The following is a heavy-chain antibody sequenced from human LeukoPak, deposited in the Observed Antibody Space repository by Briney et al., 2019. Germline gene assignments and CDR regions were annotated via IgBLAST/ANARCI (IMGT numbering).Heavy chain of an antibody. J-gene: IGHJ6*02. Sequence: GGSLRLSCAASGFTFSSYAMHWVRQAPGKGLEWVAVISYDGSNKYYADSVKGRFTISRDNSRNILYLQMNSLRAEDTAVYYCVKEIFRNGFHGLDVWGQGTTVTVSS. CDR1: GFTFSSYA. CDR3: VKEIFRNGFHGLDV. D-gene: IGHD5-24*01. CDR2: ISYDGSNK. V-gene: IGHV3-30-3*01.